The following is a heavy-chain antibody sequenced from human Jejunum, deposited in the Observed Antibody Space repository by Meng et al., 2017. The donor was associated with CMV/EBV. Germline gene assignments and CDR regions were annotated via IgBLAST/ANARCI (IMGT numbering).Heavy chain of an antibody. D-gene: IGHD6-13*01. CDR1: GFTFSSSW. CDR3: ASDRYSSTWTYY. Sequence: CAASGFTFSSSWMHWVRQAPGKGLVWVSRTNSDGSSTSYADAVEGRFTISRDNAKNTLYLQLNSLRAEDTAIYYCASDRYSSTWTYYWGQGTLVTVSS. J-gene: IGHJ4*02. CDR2: TNSDGSST. V-gene: IGHV3-74*01.